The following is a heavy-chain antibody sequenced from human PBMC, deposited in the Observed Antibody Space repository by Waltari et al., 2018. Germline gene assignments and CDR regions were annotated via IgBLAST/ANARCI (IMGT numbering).Heavy chain of an antibody. J-gene: IGHJ4*02. CDR3: ARDLGSDYGNRDY. CDR1: GYTFTGYY. V-gene: IGHV1-2*06. CDR2: INPNSGDT. Sequence: QVHLVQSGAEVKKPGASVKVSCKASGYTFTGYYIQWWRRAPGQGLEWMGRINPNSGDTNYAQKFQGRVTLTRDTSINTAYMELSSLKSDDTAVYYCARDLGSDYGNRDYWGQGTLVTVPS. D-gene: IGHD4-17*01.